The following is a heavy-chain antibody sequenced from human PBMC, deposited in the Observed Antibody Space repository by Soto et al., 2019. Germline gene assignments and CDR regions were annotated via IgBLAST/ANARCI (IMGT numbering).Heavy chain of an antibody. CDR1: GYTLTELS. D-gene: IGHD4-17*01. V-gene: IGHV1-24*01. CDR3: ATGRDHGGNLQYYYGMDV. J-gene: IGHJ6*02. Sequence: ASVKVSCKVSGYTLTELSMHWVRQAPGKGLEWMGGFDPEDGETIYAQKFQGRVTMTEDTSTDTAYMELSSLRSEDTAVYYCATGRDHGGNLQYYYGMDVWGQGTTVTVSS. CDR2: FDPEDGET.